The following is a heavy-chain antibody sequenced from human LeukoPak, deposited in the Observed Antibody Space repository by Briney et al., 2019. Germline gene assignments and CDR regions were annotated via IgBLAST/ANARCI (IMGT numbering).Heavy chain of an antibody. J-gene: IGHJ5*02. Sequence: GGSLRLSCTGSGFSVSNFWMAWVRQAPGKGLEWVANINEDETGKYYVDSVKGRFTISRDNAKNSLFLQMNSVRVEDTAVCYCATDAFSYPNTWGQGTQVTVSS. D-gene: IGHD3-16*01. CDR2: INEDETGK. CDR1: GFSVSNFW. V-gene: IGHV3-7*01. CDR3: ATDAFSYPNT.